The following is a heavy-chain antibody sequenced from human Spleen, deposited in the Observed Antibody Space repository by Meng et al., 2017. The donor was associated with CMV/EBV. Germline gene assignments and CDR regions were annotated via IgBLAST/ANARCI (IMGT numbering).Heavy chain of an antibody. V-gene: IGHV3-66*02. CDR2: IYTTGAT. J-gene: IGHJ6*02. D-gene: IGHD3-3*01. CDR1: GFLVRSSH. Sequence: GESLKISCAASGFLVRSSHMNWVRQAPGKGLEWVSLIYTTGATYYADSLKGRFTISRDSSKNTLFLQMSSLRPEDTAVYYCARSRRNFDVLSGQFRYYYYGMDVWGQGTTVTVSS. CDR3: ARSRRNFDVLSGQFRYYYYGMDV.